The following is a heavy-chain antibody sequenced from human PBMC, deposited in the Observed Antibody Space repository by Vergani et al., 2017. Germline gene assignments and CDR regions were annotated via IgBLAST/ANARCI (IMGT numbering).Heavy chain of an antibody. CDR1: GDIFNNYT. CDR3: ARVSPGDNSGWEPFDY. V-gene: IGHV1-69*02. J-gene: IGHJ4*02. D-gene: IGHD6-19*01. CDR2: IIPIIRLA. Sequence: QVHLEQSGTEVKKPGSSVKVSCKVSGDIFNNYTVTWVRQAPGQGLEWMGRIIPIIRLATSAQKFQDRVKITGDTSTSTVYMEMNNLRSEDTAVYYCARVSPGDNSGWEPFDYWGQGTLVTVSS.